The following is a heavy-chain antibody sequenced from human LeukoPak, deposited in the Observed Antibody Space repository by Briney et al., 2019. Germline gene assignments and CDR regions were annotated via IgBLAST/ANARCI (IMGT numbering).Heavy chain of an antibody. D-gene: IGHD2-15*01. J-gene: IGHJ5*02. CDR3: ARDIVVVVAATRYDWFDP. Sequence: PGGSLRLSCAASGFTFSSYAMHWVRQAPGKGLEWVAVISYDGSNKYYADSVKGRFTISRDNSKNTLYLQMNSLRAEDTAVYYCARDIVVVVAATRYDWFDPWGRGTLVTVSS. CDR2: ISYDGSNK. V-gene: IGHV3-30-3*01. CDR1: GFTFSSYA.